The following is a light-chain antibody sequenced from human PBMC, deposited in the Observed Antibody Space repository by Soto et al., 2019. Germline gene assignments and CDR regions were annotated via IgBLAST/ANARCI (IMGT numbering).Light chain of an antibody. J-gene: IGLJ2*01. V-gene: IGLV1-40*01. Sequence: QSVLTQPPSVSGAPGQRVTISCTGSSSNIGAGYDVHWYQQLPGTAPKLLIYGNSNRPSGVPDRFSGSKSGTSASRAITGLQAEDEADYYCQSYDSSLSHVVFGGGTKLTVL. CDR2: GNS. CDR3: QSYDSSLSHVV. CDR1: SSNIGAGYD.